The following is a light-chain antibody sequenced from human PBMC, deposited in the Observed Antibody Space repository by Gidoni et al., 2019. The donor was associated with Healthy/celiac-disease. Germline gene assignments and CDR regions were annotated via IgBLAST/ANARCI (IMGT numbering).Light chain of an antibody. CDR3: QQYGSSPQT. CDR2: GAS. V-gene: IGKV3-20*01. Sequence: IGLTQSPGTLSLSPGERATLSCRASQSVSSSYLAWYQQKPGQAPRLLIYGASSRATGIPDRFSGSGSGTDFTLTISRLEPEDFAVYYCQQYGSSPQTFGQGTKVEIK. CDR1: QSVSSSY. J-gene: IGKJ1*01.